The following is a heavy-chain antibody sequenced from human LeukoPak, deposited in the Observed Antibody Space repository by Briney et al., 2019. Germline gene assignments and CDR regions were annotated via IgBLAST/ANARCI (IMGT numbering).Heavy chain of an antibody. CDR1: GYSFTSYW. D-gene: IGHD1-26*01. J-gene: IGHJ3*02. CDR2: IYTGDSDT. V-gene: IGHV5-51*01. CDR3: AIPSIVGAAFDI. Sequence: GEPLQISCMCSGYSFTSYWIGWVRHTPGKDLEWMGIIYTGDSDTRYTPSFQGHVTISADKSISTAYLQWSSRKASETAMYYCAIPSIVGAAFDIWGQGTMVTVSS.